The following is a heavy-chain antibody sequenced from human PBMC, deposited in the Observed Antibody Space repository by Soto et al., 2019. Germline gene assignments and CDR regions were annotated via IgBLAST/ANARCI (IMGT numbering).Heavy chain of an antibody. V-gene: IGHV1-8*01. Sequence: ASVKVSCKASGYTFTSYDINWVRQATGQGLEWMGWMNPNSGNTGYAQKFQGRVTMTRNTSISTAYMELSSLRSEDTAVYYCARGAEYDFWSGYYSGDLRAFDIWGQGTMVTVSS. CDR3: ARGAEYDFWSGYYSGDLRAFDI. J-gene: IGHJ3*02. CDR2: MNPNSGNT. D-gene: IGHD3-3*01. CDR1: GYTFTSYD.